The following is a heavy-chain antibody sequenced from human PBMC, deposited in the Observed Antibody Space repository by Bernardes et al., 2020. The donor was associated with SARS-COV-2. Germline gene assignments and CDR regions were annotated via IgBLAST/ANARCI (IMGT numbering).Heavy chain of an antibody. CDR1: GYTFTSYD. J-gene: IGHJ4*02. Sequence: ASVKVSCKASGYTFTSYDINWVRQATGQGLEWMGWMNPNSGNTGYAQKFQGRVTMTRNTSISTAYMELSSLRSEDTAVYYCATLGIAAAGLFDYWGQGTLVTVSS. CDR3: ATLGIAAAGLFDY. V-gene: IGHV1-8*01. D-gene: IGHD6-13*01. CDR2: MNPNSGNT.